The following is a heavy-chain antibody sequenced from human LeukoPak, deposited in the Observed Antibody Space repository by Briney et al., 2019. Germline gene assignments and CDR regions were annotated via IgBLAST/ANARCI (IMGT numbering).Heavy chain of an antibody. CDR3: GRESLWFGELLSNPFYYFDY. CDR1: GGSFSGYY. V-gene: IGHV4-34*01. Sequence: SETLSLTCAVYGGSFSGYYWSWIRQPPGKWLEWIGEINHSGSTNYNPSLKSRVTISVDTSKNQFSLKLSSVTAADTAVYYCGRESLWFGELLSNPFYYFDYWGQGTLVTVSS. D-gene: IGHD3-10*01. CDR2: INHSGST. J-gene: IGHJ4*02.